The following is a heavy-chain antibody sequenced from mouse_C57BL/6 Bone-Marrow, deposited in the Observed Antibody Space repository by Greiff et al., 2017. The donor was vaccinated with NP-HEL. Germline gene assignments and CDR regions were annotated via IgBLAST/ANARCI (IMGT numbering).Heavy chain of an antibody. J-gene: IGHJ1*03. CDR2: IRNKANGYTT. Sequence: EVKVVESGGGLVQPGGSLSLSCAASGFTFTDYYMSWVRQPPGKALEWLGFIRNKANGYTTEYSASVKGRFTISRDNSQSILYLQMNALRAEDSATYYCARSIYGNYVWCFDVWGTGTTVTVSS. CDR3: ARSIYGNYVWCFDV. CDR1: GFTFTDYY. V-gene: IGHV7-3*01. D-gene: IGHD2-1*01.